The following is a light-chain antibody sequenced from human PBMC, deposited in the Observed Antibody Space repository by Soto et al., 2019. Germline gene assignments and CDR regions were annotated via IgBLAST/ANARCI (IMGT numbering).Light chain of an antibody. V-gene: IGLV2-11*01. Sequence: QSALTQPRSVSGSPGQSVTISCTGSSSDVGGSNFVSWYQQHPVKAPKLVIYDVSKRPSGVPDRFSGSKSGNTASLTISGRQAEDEDDYYCCSYACDSLGVFGGGTKVTVL. CDR3: CSYACDSLGV. CDR2: DVS. CDR1: SSDVGGSNF. J-gene: IGLJ3*02.